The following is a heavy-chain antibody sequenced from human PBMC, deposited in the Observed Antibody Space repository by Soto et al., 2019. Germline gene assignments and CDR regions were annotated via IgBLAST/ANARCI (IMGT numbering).Heavy chain of an antibody. CDR1: GFTFSTYW. CDR3: ARDEGPITMFGEALSGYFDF. V-gene: IGHV3-7*03. J-gene: IGHJ4*02. D-gene: IGHD3-3*01. Sequence: GGSLRLSCAVSGFTFSTYWMSWVRQAPGKGLEWLASIKPDGSEKYYVDSVKGRFTISRDNAKDSLYLQMNSLRGEDTAVYYCARDEGPITMFGEALSGYFDFWGQGTLVTVSS. CDR2: IKPDGSEK.